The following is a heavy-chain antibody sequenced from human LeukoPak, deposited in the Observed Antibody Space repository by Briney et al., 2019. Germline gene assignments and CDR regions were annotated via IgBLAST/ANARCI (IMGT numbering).Heavy chain of an antibody. V-gene: IGHV3-30-3*01. Sequence: PGGSLRLSCAASGFTFSSYAMHWVRQAPGKGLEWVAVISYDGSNKYYADSEKGRFTISRDNSKNTLYLQMNSLRAEDTAVYYCARDPLRQDIVVVVAATLRYYYGMDVWGQGTTVTVSS. J-gene: IGHJ6*02. CDR1: GFTFSSYA. D-gene: IGHD2-15*01. CDR3: ARDPLRQDIVVVVAATLRYYYGMDV. CDR2: ISYDGSNK.